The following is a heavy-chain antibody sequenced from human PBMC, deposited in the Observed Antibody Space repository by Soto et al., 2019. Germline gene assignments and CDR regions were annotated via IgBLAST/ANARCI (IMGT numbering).Heavy chain of an antibody. CDR1: GFTFSSYG. CDR2: ISYDGSNK. Sequence: GGSLRLSCAASGFTFSSYGMHWVRQAPGKGLEWVAVISYDGSNKYYADSVKGRFTISRDNSKNTLYLQMNSLRAEDTAVYYCAKDMVSGEGNAPIDYWGQGTLVTVS. V-gene: IGHV3-30*18. D-gene: IGHD1-1*01. CDR3: AKDMVSGEGNAPIDY. J-gene: IGHJ4*02.